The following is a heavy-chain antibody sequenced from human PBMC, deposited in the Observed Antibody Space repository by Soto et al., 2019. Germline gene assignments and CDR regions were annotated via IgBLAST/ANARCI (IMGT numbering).Heavy chain of an antibody. V-gene: IGHV4-28*01. D-gene: IGHD2-15*01. Sequence: SETLSLTCAVSGYSISSSNWWGWIRQPPGKGLEWIGYIYYSGTTYYNPSLKSRVTMSVDTSKNQFSLKLTSVTAADTAVYYCARQCRGVTCHWFVPWGQGTLVTVSS. CDR2: IYYSGTT. CDR3: ARQCRGVTCHWFVP. CDR1: GYSISSSNW. J-gene: IGHJ5*02.